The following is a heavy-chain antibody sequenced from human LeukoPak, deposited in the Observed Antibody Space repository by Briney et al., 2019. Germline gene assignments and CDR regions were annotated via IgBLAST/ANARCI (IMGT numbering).Heavy chain of an antibody. V-gene: IGHV3-66*01. Sequence: GGSLRLSCAASGFTFRGDWMNWVRQAPGKGLEWVSVIYSGGSTYYADSVKGRFTISRDNSKNTLYLQMNSLRAEDTAVYYCARVGYNWNYGYNWFDPWGQGTLVTVSS. J-gene: IGHJ5*02. CDR2: IYSGGST. CDR1: GFTFRGDW. CDR3: ARVGYNWNYGYNWFDP. D-gene: IGHD1-7*01.